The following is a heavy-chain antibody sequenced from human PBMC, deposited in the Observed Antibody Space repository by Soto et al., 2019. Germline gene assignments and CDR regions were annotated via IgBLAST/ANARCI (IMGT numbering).Heavy chain of an antibody. V-gene: IGHV3-21*01. CDR3: ARGGTGNTPYYYYNYGMDV. CDR1: GFTFSSDR. Sequence: GGSLRLSCAASGFTFSSDRKNWVRQAPGKGLEWVSSISSSSSYIYYADSVKVRFTISRDNAKNSLYLQLNSLRAEDTAVYYCARGGTGNTPYYYYNYGMDVWGQGTTVTVSS. D-gene: IGHD1-1*01. CDR2: ISSSSSYI. J-gene: IGHJ6*02.